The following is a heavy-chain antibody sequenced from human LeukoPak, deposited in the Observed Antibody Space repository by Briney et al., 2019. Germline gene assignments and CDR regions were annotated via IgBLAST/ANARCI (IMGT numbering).Heavy chain of an antibody. D-gene: IGHD1-26*01. V-gene: IGHV1-24*01. CDR3: ATDGRNSGSYLDYCYYYGMDV. CDR1: GYTLTELS. CDR2: FDPEDGET. J-gene: IGHJ6*02. Sequence: ASVKVSCKVSGYTLTELSMHWVRQAPGKGLEGMGGFDPEDGETIYAQKFQGRVTMTEDTSTDTAYMELSSLRSEDTAVYYCATDGRNSGSYLDYCYYYGMDVWGQGTTVTVSS.